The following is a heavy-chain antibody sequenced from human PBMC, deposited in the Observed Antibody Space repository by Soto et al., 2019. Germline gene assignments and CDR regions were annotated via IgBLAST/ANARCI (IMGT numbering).Heavy chain of an antibody. J-gene: IGHJ6*02. D-gene: IGHD2-2*01. CDR1: GGTFSSYA. Sequence: SVKVSCKASGGTFSSYAISWVRQAPGQGLEWMGGIIPIFGTANYAQKFQGRVTITADESTSTAYMELSSLRSEDTAVYYCARAVLGYCSSTSCYPHYYYYGMDVWGQGTTVTVSS. CDR3: ARAVLGYCSSTSCYPHYYYYGMDV. CDR2: IIPIFGTA. V-gene: IGHV1-69*13.